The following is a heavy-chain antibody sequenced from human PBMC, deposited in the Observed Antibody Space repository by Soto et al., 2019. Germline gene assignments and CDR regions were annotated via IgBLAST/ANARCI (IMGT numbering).Heavy chain of an antibody. CDR1: GFTFSSYS. J-gene: IGHJ6*02. Sequence: GGSLRLSCAASGFTFSSYSMNWVRQAPGKGLEWVSYISSSSSTIYYADSVKGRFTISRDNAKNSLYLQMNSLRDEDTAVYYCARGVDTAMVYYYYYGMDVWGQGTTVTVSS. CDR3: ARGVDTAMVYYYYYGMDV. V-gene: IGHV3-48*02. D-gene: IGHD5-18*01. CDR2: ISSSSSTI.